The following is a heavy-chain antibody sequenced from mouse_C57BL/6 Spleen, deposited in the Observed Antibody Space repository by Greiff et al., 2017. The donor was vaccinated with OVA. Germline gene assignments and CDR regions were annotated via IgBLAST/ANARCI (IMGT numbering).Heavy chain of an antibody. CDR3: ARSTDY. V-gene: IGHV1-82*01. J-gene: IGHJ4*01. CDR2: IYPGDGDT. Sequence: VQLQQSGPELVKPGASVKISCKASGYAFSSSWMNWVKQRPGQGLEWIGRIYPGDGDTNYNGKFKGKATLTADTSSSTAYMQLISLTSEDSAVYFCARSTDYWGQGTSVTVSS. CDR1: GYAFSSSW.